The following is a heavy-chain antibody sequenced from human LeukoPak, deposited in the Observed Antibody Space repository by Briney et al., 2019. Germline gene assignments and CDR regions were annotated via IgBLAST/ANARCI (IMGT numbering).Heavy chain of an antibody. CDR2: IIPIFGTA. D-gene: IGHD3-22*01. CDR1: GGTFSSYA. V-gene: IGHV1-69*13. Sequence: SVKVSCKASGGTFSSYAISWVRQAPGQGLEWMGGIIPIFGTANYVQKFQGRVTITADESTSTAYMELRSLRSDDTAVYYCARDKGDYYDSSGYTRFDYWGQGTLVTVSS. J-gene: IGHJ4*02. CDR3: ARDKGDYYDSSGYTRFDY.